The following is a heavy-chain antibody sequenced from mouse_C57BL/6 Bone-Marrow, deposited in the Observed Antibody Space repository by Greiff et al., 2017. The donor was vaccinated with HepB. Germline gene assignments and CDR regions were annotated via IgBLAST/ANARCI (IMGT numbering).Heavy chain of an antibody. CDR2: INPNNGGT. D-gene: IGHD1-1*01. CDR1: GYTFTDYN. J-gene: IGHJ4*01. V-gene: IGHV1-18*01. Sequence: EVQVVESGPELVKPGASVKIPCKASGYTFTDYNMDWVKQSHGKSLEWIGDINPNNGGTIYNQKFKGKATLTVDKSSSTAYMELRSLTSEDTAVYYCAREGRNYYGSSYAMDYWGQGTSVTVSS. CDR3: AREGRNYYGSSYAMDY.